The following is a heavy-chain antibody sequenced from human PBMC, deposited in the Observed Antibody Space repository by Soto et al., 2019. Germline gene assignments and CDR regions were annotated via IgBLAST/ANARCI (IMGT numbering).Heavy chain of an antibody. D-gene: IGHD3-10*01. CDR1: GFTFSSSA. CDR2: VSANGQGI. J-gene: IGHJ4*02. Sequence: GSLSLSCAASGFTFSSSAISWVRQAPGKGLEWVSAVSANGQGIYYADSVRGRFTISRDNSKNTVFLHMDSLSAEDTAVYYCAKDRHYPRDYFHYWGQGTLVTVSS. CDR3: AKDRHYPRDYFHY. V-gene: IGHV3-23*01.